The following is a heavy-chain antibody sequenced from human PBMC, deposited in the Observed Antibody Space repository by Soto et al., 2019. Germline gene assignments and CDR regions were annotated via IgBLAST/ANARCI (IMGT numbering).Heavy chain of an antibody. CDR1: GGSLSDYY. Sequence: QVQLQQWGAGLLKPSETLSLTCAVYGGSLSDYYWTWIRQPPGKGLEWIGEINHSGSTNYNPSLKSRVTMSVDTSKKQFSLKLSSVTAADTAVYYCVRGLTGYWYFDLWGRGTLVTVSS. J-gene: IGHJ2*01. CDR2: INHSGST. V-gene: IGHV4-34*01. CDR3: VRGLTGYWYFDL.